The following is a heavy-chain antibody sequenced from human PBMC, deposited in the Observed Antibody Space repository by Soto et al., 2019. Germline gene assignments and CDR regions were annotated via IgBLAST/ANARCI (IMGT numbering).Heavy chain of an antibody. V-gene: IGHV3-74*01. CDR3: ARDRGRPDSFDL. J-gene: IGHJ3*01. Sequence: GGSLRLSCAASEFNFGVHWVHWVRQAPGKGLVWVAHVNSDGSKTIYADSVKGRFTISRDNAKSTLYLQMNSLRAEDTAVYFCARDRGRPDSFDLWGQGTMVT. D-gene: IGHD5-12*01. CDR1: EFNFGVHW. CDR2: VNSDGSKT.